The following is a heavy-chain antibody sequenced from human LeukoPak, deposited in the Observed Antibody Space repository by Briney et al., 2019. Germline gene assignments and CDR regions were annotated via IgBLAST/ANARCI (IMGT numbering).Heavy chain of an antibody. CDR3: ARGYRPHRPRGGWFDP. CDR2: INHSGST. J-gene: IGHJ5*02. CDR1: GGSFSGYY. D-gene: IGHD3-16*02. V-gene: IGHV4-34*01. Sequence: SETLSLTCAVYGGSFSGYYWSWIRQPPGKGLEWIGEINHSGSTNYNPSLKSRVTISVDTSKNQFSLKLSSVTAADTAVYYCARGYRPHRPRGGWFDPWGQGTLVTVSS.